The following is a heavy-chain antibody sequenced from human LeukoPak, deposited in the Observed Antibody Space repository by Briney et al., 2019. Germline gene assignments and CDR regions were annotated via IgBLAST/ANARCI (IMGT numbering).Heavy chain of an antibody. D-gene: IGHD2-2*01. J-gene: IGHJ6*03. CDR2: ISSSSSYI. V-gene: IGHV3-21*01. CDR1: EFTFSSYE. Sequence: GGSLRLSCAASEFTFSSYEMNWVRQAPGKGLEWVSSISSSSSYIYYADSVKGRFTISRDNAQNSLYLQMNSLRAEDTAVYYCARVGCSSTSCYEVNYYYYYYMDVWGKGTTVTVSS. CDR3: ARVGCSSTSCYEVNYYYYYYMDV.